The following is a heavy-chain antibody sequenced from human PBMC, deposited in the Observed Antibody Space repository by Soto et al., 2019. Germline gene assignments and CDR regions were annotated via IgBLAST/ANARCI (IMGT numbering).Heavy chain of an antibody. CDR2: MYFGGRF. D-gene: IGHD3-22*01. Sequence: QMQLQASGPGLVKPSETLSLTCNVSGASVSHGYWSWIRQPPGKALEWIGFMYFGGRFNYNPSLTSRATISVETSKNQFSMKLTSVTDSDTAVYYCARSYYDSTGFAVDPWGQGTLVTVSS. J-gene: IGHJ5*02. V-gene: IGHV4-59*02. CDR3: ARSYYDSTGFAVDP. CDR1: GASVSHGY.